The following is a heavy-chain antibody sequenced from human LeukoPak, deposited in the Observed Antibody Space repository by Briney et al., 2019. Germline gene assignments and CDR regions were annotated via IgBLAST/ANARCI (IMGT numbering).Heavy chain of an antibody. CDR1: GGSFSGDY. J-gene: IGHJ4*02. CDR2: INHSGST. D-gene: IGHD3-10*01. V-gene: IGHV4-34*01. CDR3: ARGVPRITMVRGVNPGYFDY. Sequence: PSETLSLTCAVSGGSFSGDYWSWIRQPPGKGLEWIGEINHSGSTNYNPSLKSRVTISVDTSKNQFSLKLSSVTAADTAVYYCARGVPRITMVRGVNPGYFDYWGQGTLVTVSS.